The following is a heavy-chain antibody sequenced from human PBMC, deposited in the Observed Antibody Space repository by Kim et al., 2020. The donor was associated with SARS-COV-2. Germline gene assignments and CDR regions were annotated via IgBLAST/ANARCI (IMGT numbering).Heavy chain of an antibody. J-gene: IGHJ4*02. V-gene: IGHV1-2*06. D-gene: IGHD6-13*01. Sequence: ASVKVSCKASGYTFTGYYMHWVRQAPGQGLEWMGRINPNSGGTNYAQKFQGRVTMTRDTSISTAYMELSRLRSDDTAVYYCAADKYSSSWYLGYWGQGTLVTVSS. CDR1: GYTFTGYY. CDR3: AADKYSSSWYLGY. CDR2: INPNSGGT.